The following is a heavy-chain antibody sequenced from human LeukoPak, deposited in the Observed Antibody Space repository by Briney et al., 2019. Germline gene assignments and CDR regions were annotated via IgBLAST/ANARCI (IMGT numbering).Heavy chain of an antibody. J-gene: IGHJ4*02. V-gene: IGHV3-7*01. CDR2: IKQDGSEK. D-gene: IGHD4-17*01. Sequence: ETLSLTCTVSGGSISSYYWSWIRQPPGKGLEWVANIKQDGSEKYYVDSVKGRFTISRDDAKNSLYLQMNSLRAEDTAVYYCARDVTVTTPDYWGQGTLVTVSS. CDR3: ARDVTVTTPDY. CDR1: GGSISSYY.